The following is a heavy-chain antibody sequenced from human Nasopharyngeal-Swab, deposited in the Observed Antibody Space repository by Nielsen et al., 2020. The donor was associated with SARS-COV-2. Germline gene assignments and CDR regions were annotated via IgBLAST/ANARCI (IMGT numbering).Heavy chain of an antibody. V-gene: IGHV4-34*01. Sequence: GSLRPSCAVYGGSFSGYYWSWIRQPPGKGLEWIGEINHSGSTNYNPPLKSRVTISVDTSKNQFSLKLSSVTAADTAVYYCARIVRYFDWLLSLSGYSGYDSGYAFDIWGQGTMVTVSS. D-gene: IGHD3-9*01. CDR3: ARIVRYFDWLLSLSGYSGYDSGYAFDI. CDR2: INHSGST. J-gene: IGHJ3*02. CDR1: GGSFSGYY.